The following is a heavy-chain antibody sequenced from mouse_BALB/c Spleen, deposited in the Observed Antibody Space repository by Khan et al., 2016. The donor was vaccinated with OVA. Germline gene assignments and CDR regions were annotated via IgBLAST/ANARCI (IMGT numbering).Heavy chain of an antibody. V-gene: IGHV5-4*02. CDR3: ARGCYGDPFAY. J-gene: IGHJ3*01. D-gene: IGHD2-13*01. Sequence: EVELVESGGDSVKPGGSLKLSCAASGFTFSDYYMYWVRQTPEKRLEWVATISDGGGYTYYVDSVKGRFTISRDDAKNNLYLQMSRLKSEDTAMYYCARGCYGDPFAYWGQGTLVTVSA. CDR2: ISDGGGYT. CDR1: GFTFSDYY.